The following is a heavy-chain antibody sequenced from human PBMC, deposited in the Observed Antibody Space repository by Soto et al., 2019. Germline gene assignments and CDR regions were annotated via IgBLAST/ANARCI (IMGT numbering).Heavy chain of an antibody. CDR1: GGSISSGGYY. Sequence: QVQLQESGPGLVKPSQTLSLTCTVSGGSISSGGYYWSWIRQHPGKGLEWIGYNYYSGSTYYNPSLKSRVTISVDTSKNQFSLKLSSVTAADTAVYYCARAFYGSGSYHDPYYYYGMDVWGQGTTVTVSS. V-gene: IGHV4-31*03. J-gene: IGHJ6*02. CDR2: NYYSGST. CDR3: ARAFYGSGSYHDPYYYYGMDV. D-gene: IGHD3-10*01.